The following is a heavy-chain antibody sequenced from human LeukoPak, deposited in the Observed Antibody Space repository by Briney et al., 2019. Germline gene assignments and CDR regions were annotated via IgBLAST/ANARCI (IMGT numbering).Heavy chain of an antibody. Sequence: ASVKVSCKASGYTFTGYYMHWVRQAPGQGLEWMGWINPNSGGTNYAQKFQGRVTMTRDTSISTAYMELSRLRSDGTAVYYCARDLGYSGYDHGGWGQGTLATVSS. D-gene: IGHD5-12*01. CDR2: INPNSGGT. CDR3: ARDLGYSGYDHGG. CDR1: GYTFTGYY. J-gene: IGHJ4*02. V-gene: IGHV1-2*02.